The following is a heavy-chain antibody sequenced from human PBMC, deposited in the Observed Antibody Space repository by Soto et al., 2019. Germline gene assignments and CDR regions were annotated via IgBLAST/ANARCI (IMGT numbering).Heavy chain of an antibody. J-gene: IGHJ6*03. V-gene: IGHV3-48*01. CDR3: ARLQGAPDDYSNYYYYYMDV. Sequence: GGSLRLSCAASGFTFSSYSMNWVRQAPGKGLEWVSYISSSSSTIYYADSVKGRFTISRDNAKNSLYLQMNSLRAEDTAVYYCARLQGAPDDYSNYYYYYMDVWGKGTTVTVSS. CDR1: GFTFSSYS. D-gene: IGHD4-4*01. CDR2: ISSSSSTI.